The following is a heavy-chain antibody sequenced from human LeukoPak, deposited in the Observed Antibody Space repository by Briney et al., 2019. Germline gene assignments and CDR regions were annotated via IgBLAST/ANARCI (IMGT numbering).Heavy chain of an antibody. V-gene: IGHV1-46*01. CDR2: INPSDDST. D-gene: IGHD6-13*01. J-gene: IGHJ5*02. CDR3: ARARGSSSWFVDQNPRRNWFDP. CDR1: GYTFTDYY. Sequence: ASLKVSCKASGYTFTDYYMHWVRQAPGQGLEWMGVINPSDDSTGYTQKFKGRVTMTRDMSTSTVYMELSSLRSDDTAVYYCARARGSSSWFVDQNPRRNWFDPWGQGTLVTVSS.